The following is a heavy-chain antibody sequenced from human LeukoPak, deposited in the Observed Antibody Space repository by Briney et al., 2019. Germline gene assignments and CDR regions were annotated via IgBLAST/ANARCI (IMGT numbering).Heavy chain of an antibody. CDR2: IYTSGST. J-gene: IGHJ1*01. V-gene: IGHV4-4*07. CDR3: ARGGGSSWYFQH. Sequence: SETLSLTCTVSGGSIRSYYWSWIRQPAGKGLEWIGRIYTSGSTNYNPSLKSRVTISVDTSKNQFSLKLSSVTAADTAVYYCARGGGSSWYFQHWGQGTLVTVSS. CDR1: GGSIRSYY. D-gene: IGHD6-13*01.